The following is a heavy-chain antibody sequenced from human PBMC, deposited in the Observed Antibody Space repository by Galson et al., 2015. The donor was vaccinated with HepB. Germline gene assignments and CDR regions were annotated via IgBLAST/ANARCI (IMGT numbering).Heavy chain of an antibody. Sequence: LRLSCAASGFSFSSYNMNWVRQAPGKGLEWVSYISGSSSSISYADSVKGRFTISRDNAKNSLWLQMNSLRAEDTAVYYCARDRGGSGTYLSNYYDMDVWGQGTTVTVSS. V-gene: IGHV3-48*04. D-gene: IGHD3-10*01. CDR3: ARDRGGSGTYLSNYYDMDV. J-gene: IGHJ6*02. CDR2: ISGSSSSI. CDR1: GFSFSSYN.